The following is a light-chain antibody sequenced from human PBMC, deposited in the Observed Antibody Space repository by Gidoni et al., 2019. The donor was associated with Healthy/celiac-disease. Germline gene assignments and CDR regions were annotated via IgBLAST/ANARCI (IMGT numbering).Light chain of an antibody. CDR2: LGS. V-gene: IGKV2-28*01. J-gene: IGKJ1*01. Sequence: DIVMTHSPLSLPVTPGEPASIACRSSQSLLHSNGYNYLDWYLQKPGQSPQLLIYLGSSRASGVPDRFSGSGSGTDFTLKISRVEAEDVGVYYCMQALQTPRAFGQXTKVEIE. CDR3: MQALQTPRA. CDR1: QSLLHSNGYNY.